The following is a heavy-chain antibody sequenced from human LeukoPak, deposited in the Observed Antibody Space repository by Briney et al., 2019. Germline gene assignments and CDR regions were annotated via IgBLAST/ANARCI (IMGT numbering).Heavy chain of an antibody. Sequence: PSETLSLTRTVSGGSISTTSYCWGWIRQPPGKGLEWIGTIYYSGNTYYNPSLKSRVTISLDTSKKQFSLKLSSVTAADTAVYYCARDFNFSFDYWGQGTLVTVSS. J-gene: IGHJ4*02. CDR3: ARDFNFSFDY. V-gene: IGHV4-39*07. CDR1: GGSISTTSYC. D-gene: IGHD1-1*01. CDR2: IYYSGNT.